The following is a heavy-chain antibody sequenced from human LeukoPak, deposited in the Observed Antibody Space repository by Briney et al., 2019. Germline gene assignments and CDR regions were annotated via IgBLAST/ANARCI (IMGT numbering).Heavy chain of an antibody. D-gene: IGHD5-18*01. CDR1: GYTFTGYY. CDR2: INPNSGGT. V-gene: IGHV1-2*02. Sequence: ASVKVSCKASGYTFTGYYMHWVRQAPGQGLEWMGWINPNSGGTNYAQKFQGRVTMTRDTSISTAYMELRSLRSDDTAVYYCARDSIQLWSENDYWGQGTLVTVSS. CDR3: ARDSIQLWSENDY. J-gene: IGHJ4*02.